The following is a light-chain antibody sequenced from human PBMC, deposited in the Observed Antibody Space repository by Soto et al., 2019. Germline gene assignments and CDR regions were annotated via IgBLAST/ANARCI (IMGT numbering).Light chain of an antibody. V-gene: IGLV1-36*01. CDR3: AVWDDNLNGVV. Sequence: QSVLTQPPSVSEAPRQRVTISCSGSRSNIGNNAVNWYQQLPGKAPKLLIYYDDLLSSGVSDRFSGSKSGTSASLAIGGLQSEDEADYYCAVWDDNLNGVVFGGGTKLTVL. CDR2: YDD. J-gene: IGLJ2*01. CDR1: RSNIGNNA.